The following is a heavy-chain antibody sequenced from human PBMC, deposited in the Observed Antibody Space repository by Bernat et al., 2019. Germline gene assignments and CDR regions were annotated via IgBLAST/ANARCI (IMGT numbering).Heavy chain of an antibody. D-gene: IGHD6-13*01. V-gene: IGHV1-46*01. CDR3: AREVAVAGAFDI. J-gene: IGHJ3*02. Sequence: QVQLVQSGAEVKKPGASVKVSCKASGYTFTSYYMHWVRQAPGQGLEWMGIINPSGGSTSYAQKFQGRVTMTRDTSTSTVYMELSSLRSEDTAVYCCAREVAVAGAFDIWGQGTMVTGSS. CDR1: GYTFTSYY. CDR2: INPSGGST.